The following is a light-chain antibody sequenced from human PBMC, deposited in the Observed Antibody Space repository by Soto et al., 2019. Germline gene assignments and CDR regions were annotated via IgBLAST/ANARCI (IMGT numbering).Light chain of an antibody. J-gene: IGKJ3*01. CDR3: QENNDWRFT. V-gene: IGKV3-15*01. CDR2: GAS. CDR1: QSVGRS. Sequence: IVMTQSPATLSVSPGERATLSCRASQSVGRSLAWYQQKPGQAPRLLIYGASTRATGIPARFSGSGSGTEFTLTISSLQSEDFAVYYCQENNDWRFTFGPGTKVDIK.